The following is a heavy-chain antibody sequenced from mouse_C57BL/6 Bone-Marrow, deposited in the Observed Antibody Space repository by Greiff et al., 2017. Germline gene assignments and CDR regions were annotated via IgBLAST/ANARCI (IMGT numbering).Heavy chain of an antibody. CDR1: GFTFSDYG. D-gene: IGHD4-1*01. CDR2: ISSGSSNI. V-gene: IGHV5-17*01. CDR3: VRLNWVYAMDY. J-gene: IGHJ4*01. Sequence: EVMLVESGGGLVKPGGSLKLSCAASGFTFSDYGMHWVRQAPEKGLEWVAYISSGSSNIYYADTVKGRFTISRDNAKNTLFMQMTSLRSEDTAMYYCVRLNWVYAMDYWGQGTSVTVSS.